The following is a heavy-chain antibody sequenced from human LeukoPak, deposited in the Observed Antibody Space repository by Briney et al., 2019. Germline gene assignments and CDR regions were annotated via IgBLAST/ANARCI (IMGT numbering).Heavy chain of an antibody. J-gene: IGHJ4*02. CDR2: ISSDGSNK. CDR1: GLTFSSYA. V-gene: IGHV3-30*04. D-gene: IGHD5-24*01. CDR3: ARDRSLDY. Sequence: GGSLRLSCAASGLTFSSYAMHWVRQAPGKGLEWVAVISSDGSNKYYAASVKGRFTISRDNSKNTLYLQMNSLRAEDTAVYYCARDRSLDYWGQGTLVTVSS.